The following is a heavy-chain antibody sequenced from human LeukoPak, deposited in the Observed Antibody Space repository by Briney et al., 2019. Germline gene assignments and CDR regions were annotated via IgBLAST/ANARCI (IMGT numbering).Heavy chain of an antibody. J-gene: IGHJ3*02. V-gene: IGHV1-46*01. CDR1: GYTFTSYY. Sequence: VASVKVSFKASGYTFTSYYMHWVRQAPGQGREWMGLINPSGGSTSYAQKFQGRVTMTRDTSTSTVYMELSSLRSEDTAVYYCASDILTGYDAFDIWGQGTMVTVS. D-gene: IGHD3-9*01. CDR3: ASDILTGYDAFDI. CDR2: INPSGGST.